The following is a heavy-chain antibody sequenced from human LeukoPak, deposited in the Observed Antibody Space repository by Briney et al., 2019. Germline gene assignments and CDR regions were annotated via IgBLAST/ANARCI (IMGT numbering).Heavy chain of an antibody. D-gene: IGHD2-15*01. CDR2: INPSGGST. CDR1: GYTFTSYY. CDR3: ARDRLRLGYERTNWFDP. Sequence: AASVKVSCKASGYTFTSYYMHWVRQAPGQGLEWMGIINPSGGSTSYAQKFQGRVTMTRDTSISTAYMELSRLRPDDTAVYYCARDRLRLGYERTNWFDPWGQGTLVTVSS. V-gene: IGHV1-46*01. J-gene: IGHJ5*02.